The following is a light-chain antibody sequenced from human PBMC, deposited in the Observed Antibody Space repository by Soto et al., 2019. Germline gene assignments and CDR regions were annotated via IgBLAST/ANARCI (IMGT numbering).Light chain of an antibody. CDR2: GAS. J-gene: IGKJ5*01. V-gene: IGKV3-20*01. CDR3: QHYVGGSTIT. CDR1: QSVSSR. Sequence: EIVMTQSPGTLSLSPGERPTLSCRASQSVSSRLAWYQQKPGQAPRLLISGASRRATGIPDRFSGSGSGTDFTLTISRLEPEDFALYYCQHYVGGSTITFGQGTRLEI.